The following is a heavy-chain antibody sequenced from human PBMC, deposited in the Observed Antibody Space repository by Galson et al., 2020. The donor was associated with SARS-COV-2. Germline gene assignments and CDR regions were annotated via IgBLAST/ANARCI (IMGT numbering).Heavy chain of an antibody. CDR2: IKQDGSEK. Sequence: GGSLRLSCAASGFTFSSYWMSWVRQAPGKGLEWVANIKQDGSEKYYVDSVKGRFTISRDNAKNSLYLQMNSLRAEDTAVYYCARAQCSSTSCYWPDAFDIWGQGTMVTVSS. CDR1: GFTFSSYW. V-gene: IGHV3-7*03. CDR3: ARAQCSSTSCYWPDAFDI. J-gene: IGHJ3*02. D-gene: IGHD2-2*01.